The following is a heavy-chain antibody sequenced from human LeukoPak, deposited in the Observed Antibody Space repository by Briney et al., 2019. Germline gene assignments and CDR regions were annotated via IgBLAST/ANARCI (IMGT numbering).Heavy chain of an antibody. D-gene: IGHD5-18*01. J-gene: IGHJ4*02. CDR2: IYYSGST. V-gene: IGHV4-30-4*02. CDR1: GGSITSDAYY. Sequence: SETLSLTCTVSGGSITSDAYYWSWIRQPPGKGLEWIGYIYYSGSTNYKPSLKSRLTISIDTPKNQFSLKLSSVTAADTAVYYCGVYSYGYFDYWGQGTLVTVSS. CDR3: GVYSYGYFDY.